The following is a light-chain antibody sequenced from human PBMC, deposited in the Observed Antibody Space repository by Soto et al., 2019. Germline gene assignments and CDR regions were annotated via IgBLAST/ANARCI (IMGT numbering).Light chain of an antibody. J-gene: IGLJ3*02. CDR1: SSNMGTNY. CDR3: ATRDDGLSGDWV. CDR2: KND. V-gene: IGLV1-47*01. Sequence: QSVLTQPPSASGTPGQRVTISCSGISSNMGTNYVYWYQQFPGTAPKLLIYKNDQRPSGVPDRFSGSRSGTSASLAISGLRSEVETDYYCATRDDGLSGDWVFGGGTKLTVL.